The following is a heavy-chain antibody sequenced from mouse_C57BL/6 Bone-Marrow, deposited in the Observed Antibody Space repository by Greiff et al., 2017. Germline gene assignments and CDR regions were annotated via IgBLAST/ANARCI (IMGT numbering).Heavy chain of an antibody. Sequence: QVQLQQSGAELVRPGASVKLSCKASGYTFTDYYINWVKQRPGQGLEWIARIYPGRGNTYYNEKFKGKATLTAEKSSSTAYMQLSSLTSEDSAVYFCAIWYFDVWCTGTTVTVSS. CDR2: IYPGRGNT. J-gene: IGHJ1*03. V-gene: IGHV1-76*01. CDR3: AIWYFDV. CDR1: GYTFTDYY.